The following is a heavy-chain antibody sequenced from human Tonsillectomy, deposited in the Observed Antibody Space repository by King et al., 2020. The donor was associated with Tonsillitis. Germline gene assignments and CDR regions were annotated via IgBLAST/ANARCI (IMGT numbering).Heavy chain of an antibody. CDR3: AKAGGPRGQRYSGYLAIDY. Sequence: VQLVESGGGVVQPGGSLRLTCAASGFNFIIYGMHWVRQAPGKGLEWVSFIRYDGSNKYYADSVKGRFSISRDNSKNTVYLQMNSLRAEDTAVYYCAKAGGPRGQRYSGYLAIDYWGQGTLVTVSS. D-gene: IGHD5-12*01. CDR1: GFNFIIYG. J-gene: IGHJ4*02. V-gene: IGHV3-30*02. CDR2: IRYDGSNK.